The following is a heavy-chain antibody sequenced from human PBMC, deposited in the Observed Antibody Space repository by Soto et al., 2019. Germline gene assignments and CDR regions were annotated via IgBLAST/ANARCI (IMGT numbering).Heavy chain of an antibody. V-gene: IGHV3-23*01. CDR2: LSGSGGGT. CDR3: ARDRAARS. J-gene: IGHJ5*02. Sequence: EVQLLESGGGLVERGGSLRLSCAASGFTFSSYAMSWVRQAPGKGLEWVSTLSGSGGGTYYADSVKGRFTISRDNAKNTLYLQMNSLRAEDTAVYYCARDRAARSWGQGTLVTVSS. D-gene: IGHD6-6*01. CDR1: GFTFSSYA.